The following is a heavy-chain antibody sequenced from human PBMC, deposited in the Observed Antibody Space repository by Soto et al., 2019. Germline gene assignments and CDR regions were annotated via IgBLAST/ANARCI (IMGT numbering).Heavy chain of an antibody. D-gene: IGHD1-26*01. CDR1: GFSFSSYS. J-gene: IGHJ4*02. Sequence: GGSLRLSCAASGFSFSSYSMSWVRQAPGKGLEWVSYITSRSSPIYYADSVKGRFAISRDNAKSSLYLQMNSLRDDDTAVYYCARDPHSLDYWGPGTLVTVSS. V-gene: IGHV3-48*02. CDR3: ARDPHSLDY. CDR2: ITSRSSPI.